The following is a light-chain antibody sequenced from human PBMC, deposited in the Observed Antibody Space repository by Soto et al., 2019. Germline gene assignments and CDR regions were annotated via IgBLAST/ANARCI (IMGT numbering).Light chain of an antibody. J-gene: IGKJ2*01. Sequence: DIQMTQPPATLSASVGDRVTITCRASQSISSWLAWYQQKPGKAPKLLIYDASSLEGGVPSRFSGSGSGTEFTHTISGLPPDDSASYYYQQDNSYSQDTFGQRTKLEIK. CDR2: DAS. V-gene: IGKV1-5*01. CDR1: QSISSW. CDR3: QQDNSYSQDT.